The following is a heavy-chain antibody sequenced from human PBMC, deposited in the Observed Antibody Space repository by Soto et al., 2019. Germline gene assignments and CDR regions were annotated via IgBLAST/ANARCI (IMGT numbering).Heavy chain of an antibody. Sequence: QLQLQESGPGLVKPSETLSLTCTVSGGSISSSTYHWAWIRQPPGKGLEWIASIYYIGTTYYSPSLKSRVTISVDTSKNHFSLKLSSVTAADTAVYYCSRERESASEHWGQGTLVTVSS. CDR3: SRERESASEH. V-gene: IGHV4-39*02. CDR1: GGSISSSTYH. CDR2: IYYIGTT. J-gene: IGHJ4*02.